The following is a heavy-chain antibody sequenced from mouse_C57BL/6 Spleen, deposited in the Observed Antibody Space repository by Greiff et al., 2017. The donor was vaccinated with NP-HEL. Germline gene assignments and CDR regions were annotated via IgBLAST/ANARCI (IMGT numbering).Heavy chain of an antibody. CDR3: ARDHYGSSEFAY. Sequence: QVQLQQPGAELVMPGASVKLSCKASGYTFTSYWMHWVKQRPGQGLEWIGEIDPSDSYTNYNQKFKGKSTLTVDKSSSTAYMQLSSLTSEDSAVYYCARDHYGSSEFAYWGQGTLVTVSA. J-gene: IGHJ3*01. D-gene: IGHD1-1*01. V-gene: IGHV1-69*01. CDR1: GYTFTSYW. CDR2: IDPSDSYT.